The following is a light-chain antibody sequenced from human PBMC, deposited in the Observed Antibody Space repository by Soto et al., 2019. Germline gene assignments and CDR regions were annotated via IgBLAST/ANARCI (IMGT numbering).Light chain of an antibody. CDR2: AAS. J-gene: IGKJ1*01. CDR1: QSISSY. CDR3: QPSYSTRT. V-gene: IGKV1-39*01. Sequence: DIQMTQSPSSLSASVGDRVTITCRASQSISSYLNWYQQKPGKAPKLLIYAASSLQSGVPSRVSGSGSGTDFTLTIISLQPEDFAPYYCQPSYSTRTFGQGNKVEIK.